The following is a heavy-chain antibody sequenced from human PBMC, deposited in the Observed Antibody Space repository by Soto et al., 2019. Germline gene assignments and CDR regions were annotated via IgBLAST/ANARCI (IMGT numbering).Heavy chain of an antibody. V-gene: IGHV3-33*01. D-gene: IGHD6-25*01. J-gene: IGHJ5*02. CDR3: ARLVGAAAVRFDP. Sequence: QEHLVESGGGVVQPGTSLRLSCVASGFTFNVYGMHWVRQAPGKGLEWVAAIWFDGSDKYYADSVKGRFTISRDNSKNTMYLQMNSLRAEDTGVYYCARLVGAAAVRFDPWGQGTLVIVSS. CDR2: IWFDGSDK. CDR1: GFTFNVYG.